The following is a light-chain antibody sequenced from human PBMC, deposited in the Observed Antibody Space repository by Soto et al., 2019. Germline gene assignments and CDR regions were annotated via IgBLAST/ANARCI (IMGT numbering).Light chain of an antibody. V-gene: IGKV3-15*01. Sequence: EIVMTQSPATLSVSPGERATLSCRASRNVGSDLAWYQQRPGQAPRLLIYGASTRATGIPARFSGTGSGTEFTLTISTLQSEDFALYYCQQYNHWPPWTFGPGTRVEV. CDR1: RNVGSD. CDR2: GAS. CDR3: QQYNHWPPWT. J-gene: IGKJ1*01.